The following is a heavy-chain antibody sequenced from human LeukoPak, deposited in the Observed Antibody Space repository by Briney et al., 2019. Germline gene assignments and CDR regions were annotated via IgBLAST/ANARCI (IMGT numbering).Heavy chain of an antibody. V-gene: IGHV3-30*02. J-gene: IGHJ5*02. CDR2: IRYDGSNK. D-gene: IGHD4-11*01. CDR3: AKDCNDYMTSGP. CDR1: GFTFSSYG. Sequence: RGSLRLSCAASGFTFSSYGMHWVRQAPGKGLEWVAFIRYDGSNKYYADSVKGRFTISRDNSKNTLYLQMNSLRAEDTAVYYCAKDCNDYMTSGPWGQGTLVTVSS.